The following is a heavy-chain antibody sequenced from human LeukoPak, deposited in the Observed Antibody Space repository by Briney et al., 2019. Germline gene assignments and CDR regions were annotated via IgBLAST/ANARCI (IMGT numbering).Heavy chain of an antibody. CDR1: GGSISSGDYY. Sequence: TLSLTCTVSGGSISSGDYYWSWIRQPPGKGLEWIGYIHYSGSTYYNPSLKSRVTISVDTSRTQFSLNLSSVTAADTAVYYCARSARPYCTNGVCYRGAFFDYWGQGTLVTVSS. J-gene: IGHJ4*02. V-gene: IGHV4-30-4*01. CDR3: ARSARPYCTNGVCYRGAFFDY. D-gene: IGHD2-8*01. CDR2: IHYSGST.